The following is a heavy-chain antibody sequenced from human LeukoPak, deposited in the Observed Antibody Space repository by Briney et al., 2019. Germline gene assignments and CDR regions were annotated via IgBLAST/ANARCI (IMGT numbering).Heavy chain of an antibody. CDR3: ARERGVRPNYYFDS. CDR2: IYHSGNT. J-gene: IGHJ4*02. D-gene: IGHD1-7*01. Sequence: SETLSLTCAVSGGSISGSNWWSWVRQPPGKGQEWIGEIYHSGNTNYNPSLKSRVTISVDNSKNQFSLKLTSMTAADTAVYYCARERGVRPNYYFDSWGQGSLVTVSS. CDR1: GGSISGSNW. V-gene: IGHV4-4*02.